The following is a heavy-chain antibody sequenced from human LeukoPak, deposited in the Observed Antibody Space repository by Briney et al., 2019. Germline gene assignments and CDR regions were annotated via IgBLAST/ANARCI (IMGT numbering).Heavy chain of an antibody. V-gene: IGHV4-59*08. CDR3: ARGPTLKYFHH. Sequence: SETLSLTCTVSGGSISSYYWSWIRQPPGKGLEWIGSISYSGSTNYNPSLKSRVTISVDTSKNQFSLKLSSVTAADTAIYYCARGPTLKYFHHWGQGTLVTVSS. CDR1: GGSISSYY. J-gene: IGHJ1*01. CDR2: ISYSGST.